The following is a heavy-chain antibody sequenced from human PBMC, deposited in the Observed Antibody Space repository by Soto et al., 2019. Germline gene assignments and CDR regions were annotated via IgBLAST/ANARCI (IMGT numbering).Heavy chain of an antibody. V-gene: IGHV5-51*01. D-gene: IGHD2-2*01. CDR1: GYSFTSYW. J-gene: IGHJ6*02. Sequence: GESLKISCKGSGYSFTSYWIGWGRQMPGKGLEWMGIIYPGDSDTRYSPSFQGQVTISADKSISTAYLQWSSLKASDTAMYYCARQQRSNCSSTSCSPPDYYYYGMDVWGQGTTVTVSS. CDR2: IYPGDSDT. CDR3: ARQQRSNCSSTSCSPPDYYYYGMDV.